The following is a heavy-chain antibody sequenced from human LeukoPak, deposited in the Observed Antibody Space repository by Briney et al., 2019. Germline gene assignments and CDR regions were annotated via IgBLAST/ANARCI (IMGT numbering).Heavy chain of an antibody. Sequence: SETLSLTCTVSGGSISSYYWSWIRQPPGKGLEWIGYIYYSGSTNYSPSLKSRVTISVDTSKNQFSLKLSSVTAADTAVYYCARVHHAVTYYDFWSGYSPPSWFDPWGQGTLVTVSS. CDR3: ARVHHAVTYYDFWSGYSPPSWFDP. CDR1: GGSISSYY. D-gene: IGHD3-3*01. J-gene: IGHJ5*02. CDR2: IYYSGST. V-gene: IGHV4-59*01.